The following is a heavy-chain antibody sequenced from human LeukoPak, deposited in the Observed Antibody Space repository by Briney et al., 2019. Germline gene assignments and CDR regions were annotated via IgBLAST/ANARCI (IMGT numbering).Heavy chain of an antibody. Sequence: SETLSLTCAVYGGSFSGYYWSWIHQPPGKGLEWIGEINHSGSTNYNPSLKSRVTISVDTSKNQFSLKLSSVTAADTAVYYCARDRYGDMPIDYWGQGTLVTASS. J-gene: IGHJ4*02. CDR2: INHSGST. D-gene: IGHD4-17*01. V-gene: IGHV4-34*01. CDR1: GGSFSGYY. CDR3: ARDRYGDMPIDY.